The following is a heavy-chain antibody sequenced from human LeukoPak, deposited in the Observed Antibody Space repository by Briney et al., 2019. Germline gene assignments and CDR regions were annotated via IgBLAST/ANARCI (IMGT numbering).Heavy chain of an antibody. CDR3: ARDGVYGTSRPGWAFDI. V-gene: IGHV4-30-4*08. J-gene: IGHJ3*02. D-gene: IGHD2-8*01. CDR1: GGSISSGDYY. CDR2: IYYSGST. Sequence: SETLSLTCTVSGGSISSGDYYWSWIRQPPGKGLEWIGYIYYSGSTYYNPSLKSRVTISVDKSTNQFSLKLSSVTAADTAVYYCARDGVYGTSRPGWAFDIWGQGTMVTVSS.